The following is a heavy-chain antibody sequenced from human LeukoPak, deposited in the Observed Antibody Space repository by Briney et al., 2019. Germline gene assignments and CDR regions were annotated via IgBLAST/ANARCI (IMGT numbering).Heavy chain of an antibody. Sequence: PGGSLRLSCAASGFTVSSNYMSWVRQAPGKGLEGVSVMYSGGSTYCADSVKGRFTISRDNSKNTLYLQMNRLRAEDTTVDYCARSRYSSGLYNWFAPWGQGTLVTVSS. D-gene: IGHD6-19*01. J-gene: IGHJ5*02. CDR3: ARSRYSSGLYNWFAP. CDR1: GFTVSSNY. CDR2: MYSGGST. V-gene: IGHV3-66*01.